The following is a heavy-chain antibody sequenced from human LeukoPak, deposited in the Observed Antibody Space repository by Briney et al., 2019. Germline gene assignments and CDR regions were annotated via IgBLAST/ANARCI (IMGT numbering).Heavy chain of an antibody. J-gene: IGHJ3*02. D-gene: IGHD3-10*01. V-gene: IGHV7-4-1*02. CDR1: GYTFTSYA. Sequence: ASVKVSCKASGYTFTSYAMNWVRQAPGQGLEWMGWINTNTGNPTYAQGFTGRFVFSLDTSVSTAYLQISSLKAEDTAVYYCAREDLWFGDFLDAFDIWGQGTMVTVSS. CDR3: AREDLWFGDFLDAFDI. CDR2: INTNTGNP.